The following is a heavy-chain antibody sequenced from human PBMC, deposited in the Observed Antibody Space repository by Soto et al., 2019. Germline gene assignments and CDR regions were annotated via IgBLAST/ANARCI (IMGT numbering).Heavy chain of an antibody. CDR3: AKEVWSGPMDV. Sequence: PGGSLRLSCAASGFTFSSYGMHWVRQAPGKGLEWVAVTYDGSNKYYADSVKGRFTISRDNSKNTLYLQMNSLRAEGTAVYYCAKEVWSGPMDVWGQGTTVTVSS. CDR1: GFTFSSYG. CDR2: TYDGSNK. V-gene: IGHV3-30*18. J-gene: IGHJ6*02. D-gene: IGHD3-3*01.